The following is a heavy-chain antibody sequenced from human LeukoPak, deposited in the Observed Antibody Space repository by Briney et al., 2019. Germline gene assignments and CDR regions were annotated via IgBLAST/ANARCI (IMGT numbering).Heavy chain of an antibody. CDR1: GGSVSSGSYY. V-gene: IGHV4-61*01. J-gene: IGHJ5*02. CDR2: IYYSGST. Sequence: SETLSLTCTVSGGSVSSGSYYWSWIRQPPGKGLEWIGYIYYSGSTNYNPSLKSRVTISVGTSKNQFSLKLSSVTAADTAVYYCARAPTITIFGVVIKQAWFDPWGQGTLVTVSS. D-gene: IGHD3-3*01. CDR3: ARAPTITIFGVVIKQAWFDP.